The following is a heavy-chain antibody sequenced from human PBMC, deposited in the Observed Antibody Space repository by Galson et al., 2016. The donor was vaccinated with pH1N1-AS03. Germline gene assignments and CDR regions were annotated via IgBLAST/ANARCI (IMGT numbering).Heavy chain of an antibody. CDR1: GFSISSNQYS. J-gene: IGHJ6*02. CDR3: ARHRGYNFGLKDV. V-gene: IGHV4-39*07. D-gene: IGHD5-18*01. Sequence: CIVSGFSISSNQYSWGWIRQPPGKGLEWIGSISYTGNSDYSPSLQNRVTMSMDTSRSRFSLNLSSITAADTAVYYCARHRGYNFGLKDVWGQGTTVTVSS. CDR2: ISYTGNS.